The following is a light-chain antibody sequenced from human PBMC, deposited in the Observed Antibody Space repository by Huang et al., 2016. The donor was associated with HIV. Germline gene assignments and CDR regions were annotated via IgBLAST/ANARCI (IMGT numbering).Light chain of an antibody. J-gene: IGKJ1*01. V-gene: IGKV3-20*01. CDR1: QSVSSSY. CDR2: GAS. Sequence: EIVLTQSPGTLFLSPGERATLSCRASQSVSSSYLAWYQQKTGQAPRLVIHGASSRATGIPDRFSGSGSGTDFTLTISRLEPEDFAVYYCQQYGTSPQTFGQGTKVEIK. CDR3: QQYGTSPQT.